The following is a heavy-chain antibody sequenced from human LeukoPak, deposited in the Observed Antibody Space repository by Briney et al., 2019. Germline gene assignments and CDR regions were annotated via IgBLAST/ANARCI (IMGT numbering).Heavy chain of an antibody. V-gene: IGHV4-31*03. J-gene: IGHJ4*02. D-gene: IGHD3-3*01. CDR2: ISNRGTT. Sequence: PSETLSLTCTVSGGSINSEGYYWSWIRHQPGKGLEWIGYISNRGTTYFNPSLHSRLAISGDTSRSQFSLTLTSVTAADTAVYYCARVRDYNFWSGYYRHYYFDSWGQGTLVTVSS. CDR1: GGSINSEGYY. CDR3: ARVRDYNFWSGYYRHYYFDS.